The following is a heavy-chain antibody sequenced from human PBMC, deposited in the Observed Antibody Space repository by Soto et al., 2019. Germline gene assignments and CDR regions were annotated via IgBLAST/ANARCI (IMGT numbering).Heavy chain of an antibody. CDR3: ARDVGVSSSSPFDP. V-gene: IGHV4-59*01. CDR2: IYYSGST. D-gene: IGHD6-13*01. CDR1: GGSISSYY. Sequence: SETLSLTCTVSGGSISSYYWSWIRQPPGKGLEWIGYIYYSGSTNYNPSLKSRVTISVDTSKNQFSLKLSSVTAADTAVYYCARDVGVSSSSPFDPWGQGTLVTVSS. J-gene: IGHJ5*02.